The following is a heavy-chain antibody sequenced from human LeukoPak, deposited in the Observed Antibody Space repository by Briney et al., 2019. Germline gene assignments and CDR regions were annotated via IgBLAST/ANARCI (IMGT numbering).Heavy chain of an antibody. D-gene: IGHD3-10*01. CDR2: IIPIFGTA. CDR3: ARAMVRGVIIPPYYYYMDV. V-gene: IGHV1-69*05. CDR1: GGTFSSYA. Sequence: SVKVSCKASGGTFSSYAISWVRRAPGQGLEWMGGIIPIFGTANYAQKFQGRVAITTDESTSTAYMELSSLRSEDTAVYYCARAMVRGVIIPPYYYYMDVWGKGTTVTVSS. J-gene: IGHJ6*03.